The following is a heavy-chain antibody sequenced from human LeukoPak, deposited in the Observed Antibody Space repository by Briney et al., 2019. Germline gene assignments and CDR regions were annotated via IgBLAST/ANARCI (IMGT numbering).Heavy chain of an antibody. D-gene: IGHD6-6*01. Sequence: SETLSLTCTVSGGSITSGDYYWSWIRQTPGKGLEWIGYIYYIGNTYYNPSLKSRVSISVDTSKNQFSLELSSVTAADTAVYYCATNALLVPSTFDSWGRGTLVIVSS. J-gene: IGHJ4*02. CDR1: GGSITSGDYY. CDR2: IYYIGNT. CDR3: ATNALLVPSTFDS. V-gene: IGHV4-30-4*01.